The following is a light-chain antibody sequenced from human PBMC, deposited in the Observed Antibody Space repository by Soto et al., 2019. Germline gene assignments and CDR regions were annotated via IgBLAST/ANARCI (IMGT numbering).Light chain of an antibody. J-gene: IGLJ2*01. V-gene: IGLV2-14*01. Sequence: QSALTQPASVSGSPGQSISISCTGTSSDVGGYNYVSWYQQYPGKAPKLIIYEVSNRPSGVSNRFSGSKSGNTASLTISGLQSEDEADDYCSSYTRSSTRVFGGGTKLTVL. CDR3: SSYTRSSTRV. CDR2: EVS. CDR1: SSDVGGYNY.